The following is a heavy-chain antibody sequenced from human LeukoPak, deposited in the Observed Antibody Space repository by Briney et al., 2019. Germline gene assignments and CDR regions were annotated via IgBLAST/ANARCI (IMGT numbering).Heavy chain of an antibody. J-gene: IGHJ4*02. V-gene: IGHV3-30*18. CDR2: ISYDGSHK. CDR1: GFTSSSYG. D-gene: IGHD2-2*01. CDR3: AKAAPAEAYYFDY. Sequence: PGRSLRLSCTASGFTSSSYGMHWVRQAPGKGLEWVAVISYDGSHKYYADSVKGRFTISRDNSMNTLYLQMNSLRAEDTAVYYCAKAAPAEAYYFDYWGQGTLVTVSS.